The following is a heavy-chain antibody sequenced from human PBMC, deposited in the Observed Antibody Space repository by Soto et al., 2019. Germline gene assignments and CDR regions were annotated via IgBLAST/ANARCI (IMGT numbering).Heavy chain of an antibody. V-gene: IGHV1-3*04. J-gene: IGHJ5*02. D-gene: IGHD6-19*01. CDR1: GYTFTSYT. CDR2: INTDNGNT. CDR3: ASPIYSSGWYDP. Sequence: ASVKVSCKASGYTFTSYTIHWVRQAPGQRLECMGWINTDNGNTKYSQKFQGRVTITRDTSITTAYMELSSLRSDDTAVYYCASPIYSSGWYDPWGQGTLVTVSS.